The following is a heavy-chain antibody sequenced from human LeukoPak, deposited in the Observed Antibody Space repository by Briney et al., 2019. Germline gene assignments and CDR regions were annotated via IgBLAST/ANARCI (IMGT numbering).Heavy chain of an antibody. Sequence: ASVKVSCKASGYTFNNYYMYWVRQAPGQGLEWMGMINPSGGGTSYAQKFQGRVTMTRDTSTRTVYMEVSSLKPEDTAVYYCARQGAYSSAIGMGYWGQGTLVAVSS. CDR1: GYTFNNYY. V-gene: IGHV1-46*02. CDR3: ARQGAYSSAIGMGY. D-gene: IGHD6-19*01. J-gene: IGHJ4*02. CDR2: INPSGGGT.